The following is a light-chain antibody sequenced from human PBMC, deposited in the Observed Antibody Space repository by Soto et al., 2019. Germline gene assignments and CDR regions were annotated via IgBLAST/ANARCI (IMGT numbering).Light chain of an antibody. Sequence: AIRMTQAPSSFSASTGDRVTITCGASQEITSYVAWYQQLQEKAPKLLIFATSKLHTGVPSRFSGSGSGTEFTLTINSMQPEDFATYYCQQVHSLPLTFGPGHQGGYQ. CDR3: QQVHSLPLT. J-gene: IGKJ3*01. CDR1: QEITSY. V-gene: IGKV1-8*01. CDR2: ATS.